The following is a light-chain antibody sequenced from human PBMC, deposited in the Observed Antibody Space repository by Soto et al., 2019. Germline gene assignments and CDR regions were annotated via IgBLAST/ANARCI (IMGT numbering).Light chain of an antibody. J-gene: IGKJ3*01. CDR3: QHHKSDSFT. V-gene: IGKV1-9*01. Sequence: DIQLTQSPAFLSASVGDRVTITCRASQGLSKFLAWYQQKPGTAPKLLIYAASTLQSGVPSRFSGSGSGADFSLIISSLQPEDFATYYCQHHKSDSFTFGPGTKVDIK. CDR1: QGLSKF. CDR2: AAS.